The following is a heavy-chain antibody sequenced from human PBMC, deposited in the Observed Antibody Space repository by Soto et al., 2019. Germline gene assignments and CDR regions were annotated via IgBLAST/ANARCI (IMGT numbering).Heavy chain of an antibody. CDR1: GFTFSSFA. CDR2: ISGGGGTT. CDR3: AKGGTLMAARWFDF. J-gene: IGHJ5*01. V-gene: IGHV3-23*01. Sequence: GGSLRLSCEASGFTFSSFAMTWVRQAPGKGLEWVAVISGGGGTTYYADSVKGRFAISRDNSKNTLNLQMTSLRAEDTALYYCAKGGTLMAARWFDFWGQGTLVTVSS. D-gene: IGHD6-6*01.